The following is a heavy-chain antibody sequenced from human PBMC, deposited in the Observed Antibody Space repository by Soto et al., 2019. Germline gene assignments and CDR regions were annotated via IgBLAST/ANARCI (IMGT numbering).Heavy chain of an antibody. Sequence: GGSLRLSCAASGFTFSSYGMHWVRQAPGKGLEWVAVISYDGSNKYYADSVKGRFTISRDNSKNTLYLQMNSLRAEDTAVYYSAKEMADSSGYSLLYYYGIDVCAQGTMVSVSS. D-gene: IGHD3-22*01. CDR3: AKEMADSSGYSLLYYYGIDV. V-gene: IGHV3-30*18. J-gene: IGHJ6*02. CDR2: ISYDGSNK. CDR1: GFTFSSYG.